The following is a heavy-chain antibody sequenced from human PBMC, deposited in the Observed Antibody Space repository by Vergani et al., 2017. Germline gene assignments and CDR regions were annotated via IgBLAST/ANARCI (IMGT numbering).Heavy chain of an antibody. V-gene: IGHV1-69*13. CDR1: GGTFTYYA. CDR2: IIPFFGTA. J-gene: IGHJ4*02. CDR3: VKWAHTVSSRAPHYFDY. D-gene: IGHD1-26*01. Sequence: QVQLVQSGAEVRKPGSSVKVSCKASGGTFTYYAVSWVRQAPGQGLEWMGGIIPFFGTANYAQSFQDRVTIAADESASTAYMELSSLRSEDTAVYYCVKWAHTVSSRAPHYFDYWGQGTLITVSS.